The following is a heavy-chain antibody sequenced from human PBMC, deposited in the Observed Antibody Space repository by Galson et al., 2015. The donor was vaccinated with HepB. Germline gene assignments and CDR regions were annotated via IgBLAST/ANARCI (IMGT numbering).Heavy chain of an antibody. CDR3: ATGADYCFVN. CDR1: GFTFSSYA. Sequence: SLRLSCAASGFTFSSYAMDWVRQVPGKGLEWVAFIGSDGSTRSYADSVKGRLTISRDKSKNTLYVQMDSLRAEDTAVYYCATGADYCFVNWGQGTLVTVSS. V-gene: IGHV3-30*02. CDR2: IGSDGSTR. J-gene: IGHJ4*02.